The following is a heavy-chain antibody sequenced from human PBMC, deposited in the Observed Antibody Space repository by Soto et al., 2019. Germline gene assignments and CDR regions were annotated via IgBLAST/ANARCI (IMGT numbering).Heavy chain of an antibody. D-gene: IGHD4-17*01. V-gene: IGHV4-59*01. CDR2: IYYSGST. J-gene: IGHJ4*02. CDR3: ARTTVTTGGHDY. Sequence: SETLSLTCTVSGGSISSYYWSWIRQPPGKGLEWIGYIYYSGSTNYNPSLKSRVTISVDTSKNQFSLKLSSVTAADTAVYYRARTTVTTGGHDYWGQGTPVTVSS. CDR1: GGSISSYY.